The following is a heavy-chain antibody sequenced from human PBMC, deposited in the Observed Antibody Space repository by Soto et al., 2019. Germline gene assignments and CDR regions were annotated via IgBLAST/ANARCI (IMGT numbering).Heavy chain of an antibody. Sequence: SVKVSCKACGGSLSNYGISWVRQAPGQGLEWMGAIIPVFGTPNYAQKFQDRVTITADESTTTVYMEVRSLTSEDTAVYYCARGDATKIVVTTYYGMDVCGKETTVTVSS. CDR1: GGSLSNYG. D-gene: IGHD3-22*01. J-gene: IGHJ6*01. V-gene: IGHV1-69*13. CDR3: ARGDATKIVVTTYYGMDV. CDR2: IIPVFGTP.